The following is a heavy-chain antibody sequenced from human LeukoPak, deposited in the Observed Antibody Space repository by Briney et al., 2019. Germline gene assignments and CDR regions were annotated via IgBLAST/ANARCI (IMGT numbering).Heavy chain of an antibody. J-gene: IGHJ4*02. CDR1: GGSIYSSSYY. D-gene: IGHD3-10*01. Sequence: SETLPLTCTVSGGSIYSSSYYWGWIRQPPGKGLEWIGNIYYSGSTYYNPSLKSRVTISVDTSKNQFSLKLSSVTAADTAVYYCVTGNYYSSDYWGQGTLVTVSS. V-gene: IGHV4-39*01. CDR3: VTGNYYSSDY. CDR2: IYYSGST.